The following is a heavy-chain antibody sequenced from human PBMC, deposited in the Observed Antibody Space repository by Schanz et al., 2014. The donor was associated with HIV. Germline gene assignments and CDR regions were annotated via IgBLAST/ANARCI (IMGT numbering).Heavy chain of an antibody. J-gene: IGHJ5*02. CDR2: INSDGSST. CDR3: ARDYHWNWFDP. D-gene: IGHD1-20*01. V-gene: IGHV3-74*01. CDR1: GFGFSSYW. Sequence: EVQLVESGGGLVQPGGSLRLSCVASGFGFSSYWMHWVRQAPGKGLVWVSRINSDGSSTNYADSVKGRFTISRDNARTSLYLQMNSLRAEDTAVYYCARDYHWNWFDPWGQGTLVTVSS.